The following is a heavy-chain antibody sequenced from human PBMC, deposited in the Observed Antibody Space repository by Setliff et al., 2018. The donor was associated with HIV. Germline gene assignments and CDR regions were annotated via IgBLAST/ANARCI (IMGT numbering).Heavy chain of an antibody. CDR1: GYSFTSYW. CDR3: ARPLLGYRSGGSCYPEGAFDI. D-gene: IGHD2-15*01. CDR2: IYPGDSDT. Sequence: GESLKISCKGSGYSFTSYWIGWVRQMPGKGLEWMGIIYPGDSDTRYSPSFQGQVTISADKSISTAYLQWSSLKASDTAMYYCARPLLGYRSGGSCYPEGAFDIWGQGTMVTVSS. J-gene: IGHJ3*02. V-gene: IGHV5-51*01.